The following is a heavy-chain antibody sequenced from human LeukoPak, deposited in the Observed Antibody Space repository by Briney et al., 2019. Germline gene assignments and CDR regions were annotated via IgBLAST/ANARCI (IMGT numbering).Heavy chain of an antibody. CDR2: ISFDGSNK. V-gene: IGHV3-30*04. CDR3: ARSSDYGGHDY. CDR1: GFTFSSYA. D-gene: IGHD4/OR15-4a*01. Sequence: GGSLRLSCAASGFTFSSYAMHWVRQAPGKGLEWVAVISFDGSNKYYADSVKGRFTISRDISKNTLYLQMSSLRAEDTAVYYCARSSDYGGHDYWGQGTLVTVSS. J-gene: IGHJ4*02.